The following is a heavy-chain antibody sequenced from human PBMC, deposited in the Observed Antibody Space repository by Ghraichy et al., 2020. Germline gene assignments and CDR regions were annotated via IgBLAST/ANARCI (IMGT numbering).Heavy chain of an antibody. Sequence: GGSLRLSCAASGFTFSSYSMNWVRQAPGKGLEWVSYISSSSSTIYYADSVKGRFTISRDNAKNSLYLQMNSLRAEDTAVYYCARGDEGHDYGDYSRALMSDESGGYYYGMDVWGQGTTVTVSS. D-gene: IGHD4-17*01. CDR1: GFTFSSYS. CDR2: ISSSSSTI. CDR3: ARGDEGHDYGDYSRALMSDESGGYYYGMDV. V-gene: IGHV3-48*01. J-gene: IGHJ6*02.